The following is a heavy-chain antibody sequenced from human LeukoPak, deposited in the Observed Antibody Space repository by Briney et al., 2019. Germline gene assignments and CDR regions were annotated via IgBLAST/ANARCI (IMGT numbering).Heavy chain of an antibody. CDR3: ARGSRGRSYGSGSYSYYGMDV. Sequence: SETLSLTCAVYGGSFSGYYWSWIRQPPGKGLEGIGEINHSGSTNYNPSLKRRVTISVDTSKNQFSMKLSSVTAADTAVYYCARGSRGRSYGSGSYSYYGMDVWGKGTTVTVSS. J-gene: IGHJ6*04. D-gene: IGHD3-10*01. CDR2: INHSGST. CDR1: GGSFSGYY. V-gene: IGHV4-34*01.